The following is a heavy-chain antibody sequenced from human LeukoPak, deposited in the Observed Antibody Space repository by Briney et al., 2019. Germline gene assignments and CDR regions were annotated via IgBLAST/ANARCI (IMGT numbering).Heavy chain of an antibody. CDR1: GFTFSSYA. CDR3: ASYYYGSGSYYPPDY. D-gene: IGHD3-10*01. J-gene: IGHJ4*02. V-gene: IGHV3-30-3*01. CDR2: ISYDGSNK. Sequence: PGGSLRLSCAASGFTFSSYAMHWVRQAPGKGLEWVAVISYDGSNKYYADSVKGRFTISRDNSKNTLYLQMNSLRAEDTAVYYCASYYYGSGSYYPPDYWGQGTLVTVS.